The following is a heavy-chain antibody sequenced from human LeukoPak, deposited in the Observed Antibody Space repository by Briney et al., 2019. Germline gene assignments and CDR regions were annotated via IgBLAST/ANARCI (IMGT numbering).Heavy chain of an antibody. Sequence: AGESLKISCEGSGGSFTSYWIGWVRQMPGKGLEWMGIIYPGDSDTRYSPSFQGQVTISADKSISTAYLQWSSLKASDTAMYYCARHIRRVVTGTPQPFDPWGQGTLVTVSS. CDR3: ARHIRRVVTGTPQPFDP. CDR2: IYPGDSDT. V-gene: IGHV5-51*01. D-gene: IGHD2-21*02. J-gene: IGHJ5*02. CDR1: GGSFTSYW.